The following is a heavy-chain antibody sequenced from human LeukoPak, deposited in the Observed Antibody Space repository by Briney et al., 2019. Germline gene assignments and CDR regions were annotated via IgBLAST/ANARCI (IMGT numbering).Heavy chain of an antibody. CDR1: GGTFSSYA. V-gene: IGHV1-69*06. D-gene: IGHD4-23*01. CDR2: IIPIFGTA. CDR3: AREVTLTGSDAFDI. Sequence: GASVKVSCKASGGTFSSYAISWVRQAPGQGLEWMGGIIPIFGTANYAQKFQGRVTITADKSTSTAYMELSSLRSEDTAVYYCAREVTLTGSDAFDIWGQGTMVTVSS. J-gene: IGHJ3*02.